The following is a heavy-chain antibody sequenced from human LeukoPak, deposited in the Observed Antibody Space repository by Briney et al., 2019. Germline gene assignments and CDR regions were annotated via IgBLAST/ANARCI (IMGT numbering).Heavy chain of an antibody. D-gene: IGHD5-18*01. V-gene: IGHV4-34*01. CDR2: INHSGST. Sequence: ASETLSLTCAVYGGSFSGYYWSWVRQPPGKGLEWIGEINHSGSTNYNPSLKSRVTISVDTSKTQFSLKLSSVTAADTAVYYCGGGGGLRYSYGYRALDYWGQGTLVTVSS. CDR1: GGSFSGYY. J-gene: IGHJ4*02. CDR3: GGGGGLRYSYGYRALDY.